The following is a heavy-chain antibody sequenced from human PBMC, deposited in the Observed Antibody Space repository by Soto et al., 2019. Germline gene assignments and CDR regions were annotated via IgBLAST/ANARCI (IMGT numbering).Heavy chain of an antibody. CDR1: GYSFTRYW. V-gene: IGHV5-51*01. Sequence: PGESLTISCKGSGYSFTRYWIGWVLQMPGKGLEWMGIIYAGDSDTRYSPSFQGQVTISADKSISTAYLQWSSLKASDTAMYYCARNSYSSGWYVYYGMDVWGQGTTVTVSS. D-gene: IGHD6-19*01. CDR2: IYAGDSDT. J-gene: IGHJ6*01. CDR3: ARNSYSSGWYVYYGMDV.